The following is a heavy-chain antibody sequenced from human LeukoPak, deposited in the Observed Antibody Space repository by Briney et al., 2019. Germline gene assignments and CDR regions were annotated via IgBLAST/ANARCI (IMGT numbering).Heavy chain of an antibody. V-gene: IGHV4-59*11. Sequence: PSETLSLTCTVSGGSISSHYWSWIRQPPGKGLEWIGYIYYSGSTNYNPSLKSRVTILVDTSTNQFSLKLTSVTAADTAVYYCARERRGYSYGYLPWVQGTLVTVSS. D-gene: IGHD5-18*01. CDR2: IYYSGST. J-gene: IGHJ4*02. CDR1: GGSISSHY. CDR3: ARERRGYSYGYLP.